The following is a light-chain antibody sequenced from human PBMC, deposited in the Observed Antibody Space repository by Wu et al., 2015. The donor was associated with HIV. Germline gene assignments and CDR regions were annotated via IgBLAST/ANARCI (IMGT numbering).Light chain of an antibody. J-gene: IGKJ1*01. CDR1: ESVRNGY. V-gene: IGKV3-20*01. Sequence: IVLTQSPDNVSVSPGARVILSCRASESVRNGYLAWYQQTPGQAPRLLIYDASNRATGIPARFSGSGSGTDFTLTISSLEPEDFAMYHCQQYGTSPWTFGQGTKVEIE. CDR2: DAS. CDR3: QQYGTSPWT.